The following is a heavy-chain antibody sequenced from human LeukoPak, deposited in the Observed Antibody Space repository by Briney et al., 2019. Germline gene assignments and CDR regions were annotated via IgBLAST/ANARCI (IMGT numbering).Heavy chain of an antibody. Sequence: GGSLRLSCVTCGFTFKSSSMSWVRQAPGKGLEWVSFIGHFTGDIFYADSVKGRFNISRDDAKDSVYLQMNSLRVDDTAVYFCARDPYTGSMFDYWGHGTLVTVSS. V-gene: IGHV3-21*01. CDR2: IGHFTGDI. CDR1: GFTFKSSS. D-gene: IGHD1-1*01. J-gene: IGHJ4*01. CDR3: ARDPYTGSMFDY.